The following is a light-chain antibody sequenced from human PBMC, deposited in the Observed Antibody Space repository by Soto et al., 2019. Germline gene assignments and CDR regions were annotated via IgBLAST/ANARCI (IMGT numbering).Light chain of an antibody. CDR2: AAS. CDR3: QKHNSAPMYT. CDR1: QGISNY. J-gene: IGKJ2*01. V-gene: IGKV1-27*01. Sequence: DIQMTQSPSSLSASVGDRVTITCRASQGISNYLAWYQQKPGKVPKLLIYAASTLQSGVPSRFSGSGSGTDFTLTISSLQPEDVATYYCQKHNSAPMYTFGQGTKLEIK.